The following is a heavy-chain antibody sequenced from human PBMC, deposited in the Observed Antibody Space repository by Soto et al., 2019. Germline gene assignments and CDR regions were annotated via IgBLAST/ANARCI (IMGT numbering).Heavy chain of an antibody. CDR2: IYYSGST. Sequence: QVQLQESGPGLVKPSETLSLTCTVSGGSISSYYWSWIRQPPGKGLEWIGYIYYSGSTNYNPSLXCXVXIXXDPSATQSPLQLSSVPAADTAVYYCARRCGTTSDYGGPGTLVTFSS. D-gene: IGHD1-1*01. V-gene: IGHV4-59*08. CDR1: GGSISSYY. J-gene: IGHJ4*02. CDR3: ARRCGTTSDY.